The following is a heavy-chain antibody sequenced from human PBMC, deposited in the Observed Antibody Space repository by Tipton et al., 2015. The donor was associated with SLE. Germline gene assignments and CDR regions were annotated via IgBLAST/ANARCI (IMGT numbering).Heavy chain of an antibody. CDR3: ASLAGQQVVIDY. V-gene: IGHV3-23*01. Sequence: WIRQPPGKGLEWVSAISGSGSDTVYADSVKGRFTISRDNAKNTLYLQMNSLRADDTAVYYCASLAGQQVVIDYWGQGTLVTVSS. J-gene: IGHJ4*02. D-gene: IGHD2-21*01. CDR2: ISGSGSDT.